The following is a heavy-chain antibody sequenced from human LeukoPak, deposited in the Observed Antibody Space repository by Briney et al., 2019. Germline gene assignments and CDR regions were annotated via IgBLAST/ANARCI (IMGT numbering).Heavy chain of an antibody. CDR3: AKDGGNYCDTGGNYLMRSYMDV. CDR2: ISYDGSNK. J-gene: IGHJ6*03. V-gene: IGHV3-30*18. D-gene: IGHD3-22*01. CDR1: GFTFGTYA. Sequence: GRSLRLSCAASGFTFGTYAMRWVRQAPGKGLEWVAVISYDGSNKSYADSVTGRFTITRDNYKNKMYLQINSLTAEDTAVYYCAKDGGNYCDTGGNYLMRSYMDVWGKGTTVTVSS.